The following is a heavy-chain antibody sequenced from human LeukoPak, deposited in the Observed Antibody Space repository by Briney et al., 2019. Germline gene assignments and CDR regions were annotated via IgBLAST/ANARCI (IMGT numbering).Heavy chain of an antibody. CDR1: GFSISTSGVG. J-gene: IGHJ6*04. Sequence: VSGQTLVKPTQTLTLTFTFSGFSISTSGVGVGWIRHPPGKALKWLAPIYWDHDKRYSPSLKSRLTITKDTSKNQVVLTMTNMDPVDTATYYCAHSHSSSLPFYYYYGMDVCGKGTTVTVSS. D-gene: IGHD6-13*01. CDR3: AHSHSSSLPFYYYYGMDV. V-gene: IGHV2-5*02. CDR2: IYWDHDK.